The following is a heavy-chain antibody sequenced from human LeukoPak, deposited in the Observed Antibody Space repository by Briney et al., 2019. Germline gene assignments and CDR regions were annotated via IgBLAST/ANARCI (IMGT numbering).Heavy chain of an antibody. CDR2: IWYDGSNK. D-gene: IGHD6-6*01. CDR1: GFTFSSYG. V-gene: IGHV3-33*01. Sequence: GGSLRLSCAASGFTFSSYGMHWVRQAPGKGLEWVAVIWYDGSNKYYADSVKGRFTISRGNSKNTLYLQMNSLRAEDTAVYYCARESVPPDAFDIWGQGTMVTVSS. J-gene: IGHJ3*02. CDR3: ARESVPPDAFDI.